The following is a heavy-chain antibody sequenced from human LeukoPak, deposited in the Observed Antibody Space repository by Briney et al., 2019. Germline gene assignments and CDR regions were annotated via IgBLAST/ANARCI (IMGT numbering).Heavy chain of an antibody. D-gene: IGHD3-22*01. J-gene: IGHJ4*02. CDR3: ARGVDYDSSGYYGLLYYFDY. CDR1: GFTVSSNY. CDR2: IYSGVST. V-gene: IGHV3-53*01. Sequence: SGGSLRLSCAASGFTVSSNYMSWVRRAPGKGLEWVSGIYSGVSTYYADSVKGRFTISGDNSKNTLYLQMNSLRAEDTAVYYCARGVDYDSSGYYGLLYYFDYWGQGTLVTVSS.